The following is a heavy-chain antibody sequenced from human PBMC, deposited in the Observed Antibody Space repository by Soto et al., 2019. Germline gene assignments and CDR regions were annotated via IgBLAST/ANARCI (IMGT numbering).Heavy chain of an antibody. Sequence: GGSLRLSCAASGFTFSSYWMHWVRQAPGKGLVWVSRINSDRSSTSYADSVKGRFTVSRDNAKNTLYLQMNSLRAEDTAVYYCARDVGIAARPRYYMDVWGKGTTVTVAS. CDR3: ARDVGIAARPRYYMDV. CDR2: INSDRSST. CDR1: GFTFSSYW. J-gene: IGHJ6*03. D-gene: IGHD6-6*01. V-gene: IGHV3-74*01.